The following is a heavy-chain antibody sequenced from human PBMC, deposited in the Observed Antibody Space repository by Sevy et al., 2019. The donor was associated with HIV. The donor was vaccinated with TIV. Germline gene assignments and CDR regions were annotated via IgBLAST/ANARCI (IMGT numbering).Heavy chain of an antibody. V-gene: IGHV4-34*01. J-gene: IGHJ4*02. CDR2: INHSGRT. CDR3: AGRGGYCSGGSCPSDY. Sequence: SETLSLTCAVYGGSFSGYYWSWIRQPPGKGLEWIGEINHSGRTNYNPSLKSRVTISVDTSKNQFSLKLSSVTAADTAVYSGAGRGGYCSGGSCPSDYWGQGTLVTVSS. CDR1: GGSFSGYY. D-gene: IGHD2-15*01.